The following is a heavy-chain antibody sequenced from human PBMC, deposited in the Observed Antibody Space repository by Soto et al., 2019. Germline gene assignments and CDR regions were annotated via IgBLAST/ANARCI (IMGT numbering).Heavy chain of an antibody. CDR3: TKPLYSNSWYFYP. CDR2: ISADGYST. Sequence: PGGSLRLSCATSGFTFSSYWMSWVRQAPGKGLEWVSGISADGYSTYYTDSVKGRFTISRDNSKNTLSLQMNSLRAEDTAVFYCTKPLYSNSWYFYPWGQGTLVTVSS. V-gene: IGHV3-23*01. CDR1: GFTFSSYW. D-gene: IGHD6-13*01. J-gene: IGHJ5*02.